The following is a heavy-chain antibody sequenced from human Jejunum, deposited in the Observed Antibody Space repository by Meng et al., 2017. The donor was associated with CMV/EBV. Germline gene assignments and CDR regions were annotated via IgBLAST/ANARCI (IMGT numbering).Heavy chain of an antibody. CDR3: ARGWIVGGSRGLDI. D-gene: IGHD1-26*01. Sequence: GSSFSYYYLGWVRQPPGEGLEWVGLNKSKANSYVTEYAASVKSRFTVSRDDSKNSLYLQMNSLKNEDTAVYFCARGWIVGGSRGLDIWGQGTMVTVSS. CDR2: NKSKANSYVT. J-gene: IGHJ3*02. CDR1: GSSFSYYY. V-gene: IGHV3-72*01.